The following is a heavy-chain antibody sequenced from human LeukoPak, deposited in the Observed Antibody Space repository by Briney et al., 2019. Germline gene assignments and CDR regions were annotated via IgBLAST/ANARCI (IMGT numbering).Heavy chain of an antibody. CDR2: INPNNGGT. Sequence: ASVKVSCKASGYTFTSYGISWVRQAPGQGLEWMGWINPNNGGTNYAQKFRGRVTMTRDTSISTAYMELSRLRSDDTAVYYCARGVVGADDAFDIWGQGTMVTVSS. V-gene: IGHV1-2*02. CDR1: GYTFTSYG. J-gene: IGHJ3*02. D-gene: IGHD1-26*01. CDR3: ARGVVGADDAFDI.